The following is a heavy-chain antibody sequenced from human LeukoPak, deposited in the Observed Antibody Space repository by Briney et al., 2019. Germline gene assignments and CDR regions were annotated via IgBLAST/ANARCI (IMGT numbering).Heavy chain of an antibody. Sequence: GGSLRLSCAASGFTFSSYAMSWVRQAPGKGLEWVSAISGSGGNTHYADSVKGRFTISRDNSKNTLYLQMNSLRADDTAGYYFEKDPRKGGCWYIDDVGYYYMDVWGKGTTVTISS. CDR2: ISGSGGNT. CDR1: GFTFSSYA. V-gene: IGHV3-23*01. J-gene: IGHJ6*03. D-gene: IGHD6-13*01. CDR3: EKDPRKGGCWYIDDVGYYYMDV.